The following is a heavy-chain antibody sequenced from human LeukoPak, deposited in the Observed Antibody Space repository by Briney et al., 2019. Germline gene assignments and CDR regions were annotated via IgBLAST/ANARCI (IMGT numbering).Heavy chain of an antibody. V-gene: IGHV3-23*01. CDR1: GFTFSSYA. D-gene: IGHD6-19*01. Sequence: GGSLRLSCAASGFTFSSYAMSWVRQAPGKGLEWVSDISGSGGSTYYADSVKGRFTISRDNSKNTLYLQMNSLRAEDTAVYYCAKQAGTTSSYYYYMDVWGKATTVTVSS. CDR3: AKQAGTTSSYYYYMDV. CDR2: ISGSGGST. J-gene: IGHJ6*03.